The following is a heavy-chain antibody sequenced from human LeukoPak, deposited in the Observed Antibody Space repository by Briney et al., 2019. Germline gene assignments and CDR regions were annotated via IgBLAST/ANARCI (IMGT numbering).Heavy chain of an antibody. D-gene: IGHD2-15*01. CDR2: MNPNSGNT. Sequence: ASVKVSCKASGYTFTSYDINWVRQATGQGLEWMGWMNPNSGNTGYAQKFQGRVTMTRNTSISTAYMELSSLRAEDTAVYYCAKDQLVVVAATVDYWGQGTLVTVSS. J-gene: IGHJ4*02. CDR3: AKDQLVVVAATVDY. V-gene: IGHV1-8*01. CDR1: GYTFTSYD.